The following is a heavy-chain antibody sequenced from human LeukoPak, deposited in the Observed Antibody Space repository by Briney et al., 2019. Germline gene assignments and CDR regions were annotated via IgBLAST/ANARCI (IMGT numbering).Heavy chain of an antibody. Sequence: GGSLRLSCTASGFTFSGYSMNWIRQAPGKGLEWVSSFGTRSTSIYHAGSVKGRFAISRDNAKDSLYLQMNSLRAEDTAVYYCAREEESSGWYVVSSTQAPMFFDYWGQGTLVTVSS. CDR2: FGTRSTSI. CDR3: AREEESSGWYVVSSTQAPMFFDY. V-gene: IGHV3-21*01. D-gene: IGHD6-19*01. J-gene: IGHJ4*02. CDR1: GFTFSGYS.